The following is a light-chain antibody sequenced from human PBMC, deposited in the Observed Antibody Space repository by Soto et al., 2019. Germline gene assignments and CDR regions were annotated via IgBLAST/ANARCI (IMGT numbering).Light chain of an antibody. CDR1: ALTKQY. J-gene: IGLJ2*01. CDR2: KDS. CDR3: QSADSSGTVV. Sequence: YELTQPPSVSVSPGQTARITCSGDALTKQYAYWYQQKPGQAPVLVIYKDSERPSGIPERFSGSSSGTTVTLTISGVQAEDEADYYCQSADSSGTVVFGGGTKLTVL. V-gene: IGLV3-25*03.